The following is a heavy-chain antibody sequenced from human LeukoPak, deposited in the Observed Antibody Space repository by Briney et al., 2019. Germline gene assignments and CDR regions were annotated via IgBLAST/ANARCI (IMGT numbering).Heavy chain of an antibody. CDR3: AKEYAWGSYRYRVPWFDP. CDR1: GFTFSSYG. Sequence: GGSLRLSCAASGFTFSSYGMHWVRQAPGKGLEWVAVISYDGSNKYYGDSVKGRFTISRDNSKNTLYLQMNSLRAEDTAVYYCAKEYAWGSYRYRVPWFDPWGQGTLVTVSS. D-gene: IGHD3-16*02. V-gene: IGHV3-30*18. J-gene: IGHJ5*02. CDR2: ISYDGSNK.